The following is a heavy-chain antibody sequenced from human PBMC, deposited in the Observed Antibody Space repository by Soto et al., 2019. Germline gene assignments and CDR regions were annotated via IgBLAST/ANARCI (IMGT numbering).Heavy chain of an antibody. D-gene: IGHD3-22*01. CDR2: IYHSGST. CDR3: ARYDFGVYYYDSSGYYYDYYYYGMDV. Sequence: PSETLSLTCAVSGGSISSSNWWSWVRQPPGKGLEWIGEIYHSGSTNYNPSLKSRVTISVDTSKNQFSLKLSSVTAADTAVYYCARYDFGVYYYDSSGYYYDYYYYGMDVWGQGTTVTVSS. CDR1: GGSISSSNW. J-gene: IGHJ6*02. V-gene: IGHV4-4*02.